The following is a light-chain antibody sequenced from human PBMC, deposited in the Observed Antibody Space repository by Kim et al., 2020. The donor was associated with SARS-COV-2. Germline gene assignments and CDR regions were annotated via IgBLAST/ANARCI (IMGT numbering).Light chain of an antibody. V-gene: IGLV6-57*01. CDR1: SSSIASNY. Sequence: GKTVTISCNRSSSSIASNYVQSEQQRPGSSPTTVIYEENQSPSGVPDRFSGCIDSSSTSASLTISGLKTEDEDYYYCQSYDSSNYVFGTGTKVTVL. J-gene: IGLJ1*01. CDR2: EEN. CDR3: QSYDSSNYV.